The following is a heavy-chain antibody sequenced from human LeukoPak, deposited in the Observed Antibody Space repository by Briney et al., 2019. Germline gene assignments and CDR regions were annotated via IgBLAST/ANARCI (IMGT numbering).Heavy chain of an antibody. CDR1: GYTFTGYY. J-gene: IGHJ4*02. D-gene: IGHD3-3*01. Sequence: ASVKVSCTASGYTFTGYYMHWVRQAPGQGLEWMGRINPNSGGTNYAQKFQGRVTMTRDTSISTAYMELSRLRSDDTAVYYCASEDFWSGYFADWGQGTLVTVSS. CDR3: ASEDFWSGYFAD. V-gene: IGHV1-2*06. CDR2: INPNSGGT.